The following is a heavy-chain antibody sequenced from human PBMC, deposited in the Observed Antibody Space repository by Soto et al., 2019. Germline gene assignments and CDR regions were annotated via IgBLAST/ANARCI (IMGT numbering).Heavy chain of an antibody. CDR1: GGSVSSGSYY. D-gene: IGHD1-26*01. CDR3: ATDGYYYNY. V-gene: IGHV4-61*01. CDR2: IYSSGST. Sequence: SETLSLTCTVSGGSVSSGSYYWSWIRQPPGKGLEWIGYIYSSGSTSYNPSLKSRVTISVDTSKNQFSLKLSSVTAADTAVYYCATDGYYYNYWGQGTLVTVSS. J-gene: IGHJ4*02.